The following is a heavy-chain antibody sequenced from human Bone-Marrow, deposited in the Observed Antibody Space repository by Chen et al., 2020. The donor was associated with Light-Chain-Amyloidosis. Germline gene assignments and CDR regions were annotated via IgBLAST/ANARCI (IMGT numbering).Heavy chain of an antibody. V-gene: IGHV3-21*01. CDR3: ATALYDFLYDYTTFDY. CDR1: AFDSSKYT. J-gene: IGHJ4*02. CDR2: ISSNSFSI. Sequence: EVQLVESGGGLVKPGGSLRLSCAASAFDSSKYTMTWVRQAPGKGLEWVSSISSNSFSIYYADSVRGRFTISRDNAKNSLFLQMDSLRAEDTAVYYCATALYDFLYDYTTFDYWGQGSLVTVSS. D-gene: IGHD3-3*01.